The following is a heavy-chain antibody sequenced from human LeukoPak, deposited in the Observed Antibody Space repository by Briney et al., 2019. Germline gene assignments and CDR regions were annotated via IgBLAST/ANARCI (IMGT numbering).Heavy chain of an antibody. CDR3: ARDPSPLSGGLEYFQH. V-gene: IGHV3-53*01. CDR2: IYSGGNT. D-gene: IGHD2-15*01. CDR1: GFTFSSNY. J-gene: IGHJ1*01. Sequence: GGSLRLSCAASGFTFSSNYMSWVRQAPGKGLEWVSVIYSGGNTYYADSVKGRFTISRDNSKNTLYLQMNSLGAEDTAVYYCARDPSPLSGGLEYFQHWGQGTLVTVSS.